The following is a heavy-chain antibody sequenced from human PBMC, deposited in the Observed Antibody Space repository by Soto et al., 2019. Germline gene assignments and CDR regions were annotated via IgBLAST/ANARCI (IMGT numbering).Heavy chain of an antibody. CDR3: AREVQVHTPAFVY. D-gene: IGHD3-10*01. CDR2: ISPMFGAA. J-gene: IGHJ4*02. Sequence: QVQLVQSGAEMKKPGSSVKVSCQSSGGTFNTYAMNWVRQAPGQGPEWMGDISPMFGAANYAPMFQGRVTITADESTGTSYMQLSSWTSEDTALYFCAREVQVHTPAFVYWGQGTLVTVSS. V-gene: IGHV1-69*19. CDR1: GGTFNTYA.